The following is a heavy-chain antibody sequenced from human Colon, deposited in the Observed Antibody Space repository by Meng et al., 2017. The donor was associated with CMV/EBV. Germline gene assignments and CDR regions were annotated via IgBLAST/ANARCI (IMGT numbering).Heavy chain of an antibody. J-gene: IGHJ4*02. V-gene: IGHV3-11*01. CDR3: AREVAVTKFFDF. Sequence: GESLKISCVASGLNFSDHYMSWIRQVPGKGLEWISFTSRSGSTKNYAESVKGRFTISRDNAKNSLFLQLNSLRIEDTAVYRCAREVAVTKFFDFWGQGTVVTVSS. CDR1: GLNFSDHY. D-gene: IGHD4-11*01. CDR2: TSRSGSTK.